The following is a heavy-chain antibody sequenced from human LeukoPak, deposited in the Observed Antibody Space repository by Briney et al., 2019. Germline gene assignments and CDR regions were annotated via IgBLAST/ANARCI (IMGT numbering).Heavy chain of an antibody. V-gene: IGHV4-59*01. Sequence: SSETLSLTCTVSGGSISSYYWSWIRQPPGKGLEWIGYIYYSGSTNYNPSLKSRVTISVDTSKNQFSLKLSSVTAADTAVYYCARGSARTRGSDGQRWLQLEGAFDIWGQGTMVTVSS. CDR1: GGSISSYY. D-gene: IGHD5-24*01. J-gene: IGHJ3*02. CDR2: IYYSGST. CDR3: ARGSARTRGSDGQRWLQLEGAFDI.